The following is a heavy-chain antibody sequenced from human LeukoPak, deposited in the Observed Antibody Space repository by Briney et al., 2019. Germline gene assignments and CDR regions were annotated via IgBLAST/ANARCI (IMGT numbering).Heavy chain of an antibody. V-gene: IGHV3-43*02. CDR2: ISGDGGST. J-gene: IGHJ4*02. CDR3: VGSTIFGVVIMSFDY. CDR1: GFTFDDYA. Sequence: GGSLRLSCAASGFTFDDYAMHWVRHAPGKGLEWVSHISGDGGSTYYADSVKGRFTISRDNSKNSLYLQMNSLRTEDTALYYCVGSTIFGVVIMSFDYWGQGTLVTVSS. D-gene: IGHD3-3*01.